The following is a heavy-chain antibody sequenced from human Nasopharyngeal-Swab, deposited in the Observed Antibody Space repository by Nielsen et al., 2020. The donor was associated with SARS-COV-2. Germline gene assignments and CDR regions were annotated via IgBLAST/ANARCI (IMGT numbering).Heavy chain of an antibody. CDR1: GFTFSSYA. J-gene: IGHJ6*03. Sequence: GGSLRLSCAASGFTFSSYAMSWVRQAPGKGLDWVSLISTSGDRTFYTDSVEGRFTISRDNSRNTLFLQMSSLRAEDTAVYYCAKVARGVYNYMDVWGKGTTVTVSS. V-gene: IGHV3-23*01. CDR3: AKVARGVYNYMDV. CDR2: ISTSGDRT. D-gene: IGHD2-8*01.